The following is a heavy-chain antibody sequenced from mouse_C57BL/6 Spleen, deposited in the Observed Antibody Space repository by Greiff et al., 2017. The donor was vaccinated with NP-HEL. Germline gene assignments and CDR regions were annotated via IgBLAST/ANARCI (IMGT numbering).Heavy chain of an antibody. CDR2: INPSSGYT. V-gene: IGHV1-7*01. CDR3: ARSRYDYDCNWYFDV. D-gene: IGHD2-4*01. Sequence: VQLQQSGAELAKPGASVKLSCKASGYTFTSYWMHWVKQRPGQGLEWIGYINPSSGYTKYNQKFKDKATLTADKYSSTAYMQLSSLTYEDSAGYYCARSRYDYDCNWYFDVWGTGTTVTVSS. J-gene: IGHJ1*03. CDR1: GYTFTSYW.